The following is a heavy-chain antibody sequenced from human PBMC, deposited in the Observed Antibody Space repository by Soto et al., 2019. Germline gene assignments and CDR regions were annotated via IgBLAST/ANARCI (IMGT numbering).Heavy chain of an antibody. CDR1: GITFSGYW. V-gene: IGHV3-74*01. CDR2: VDSAGGGT. J-gene: IGHJ4*02. Sequence: VPLVESGGGSVQPGGSLRLSCVASGITFSGYWMHWVRQVPGKGLVWVARVDSAGGGTSYADSVKGRFTISRDNAKNTQSLQMDSLRVEDTAVYYCATVFEHWGQGIPVTVSS. CDR3: ATVFEH.